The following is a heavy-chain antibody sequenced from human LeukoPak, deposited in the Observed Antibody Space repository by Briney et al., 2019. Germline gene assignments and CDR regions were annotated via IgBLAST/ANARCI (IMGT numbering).Heavy chain of an antibody. V-gene: IGHV3-23*01. J-gene: IGHJ4*02. D-gene: IGHD6-19*01. CDR1: GFRISNHW. CDR2: ISGSGGSS. CDR3: AKDGYSSGSGLEY. Sequence: GGSLRLSCAASGFRISNHWMHWVRQAPGEGLEWVSGISGSGGSSYYADSVKGRFTISRDNSKNTLYLQMNSLRAEDTAVYYCAKDGYSSGSGLEYWGQGTLVTVSS.